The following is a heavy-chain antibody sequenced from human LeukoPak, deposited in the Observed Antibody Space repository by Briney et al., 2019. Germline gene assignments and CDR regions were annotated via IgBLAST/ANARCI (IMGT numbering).Heavy chain of an antibody. D-gene: IGHD6-19*01. CDR1: GGSISSSSYY. CDR2: IYYSGST. Sequence: SETLSLTCTVSGGSISSSSYYWGWIRRPPGKGLEWIGSIYYSGSTYYNPSLKSRVTISVVTSKNQFSLKLSSVTAADTAVYYCASTPDSSGWLDYYYYYGMDVWGQGTTVTVSS. J-gene: IGHJ6*02. V-gene: IGHV4-39*01. CDR3: ASTPDSSGWLDYYYYYGMDV.